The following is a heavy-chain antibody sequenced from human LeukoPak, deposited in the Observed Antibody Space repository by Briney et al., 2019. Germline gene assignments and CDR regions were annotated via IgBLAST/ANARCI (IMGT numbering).Heavy chain of an antibody. CDR1: EFTFSNYA. D-gene: IGHD4-11*01. CDR2: ISYDGNTI. CDR3: ARSGGLQKFDY. Sequence: PGGSLSLSCAASEFTFSNYALHWVRQAPGKGLQWVAVISYDGNTIHYADSVKGRFIISRDTSKNTLYLQMNSLRAEDTAVYYCARSGGLQKFDYWGQGTLVTVSS. V-gene: IGHV3-30-3*01. J-gene: IGHJ4*02.